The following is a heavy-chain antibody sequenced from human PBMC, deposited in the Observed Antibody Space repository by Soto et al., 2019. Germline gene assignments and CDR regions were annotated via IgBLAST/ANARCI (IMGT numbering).Heavy chain of an antibody. D-gene: IGHD1-20*01. CDR2: IIPIFGTA. CDR1: GGTFSSYA. Sequence: QVQLVQSGAEVKKPGSSVKVSCKASGGTFSSYAISWVRQAPGQGLEWMGGIIPIFGTANYAQKFQGRVTITADESTRTAYMELSSLRSEDTAVYYCARGPITGTFHTVPYGMGVWGQGTTVTVSS. CDR3: ARGPITGTFHTVPYGMGV. V-gene: IGHV1-69*12. J-gene: IGHJ6*02.